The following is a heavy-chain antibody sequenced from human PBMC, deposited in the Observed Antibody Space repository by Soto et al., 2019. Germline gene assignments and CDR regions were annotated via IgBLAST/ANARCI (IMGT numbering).Heavy chain of an antibody. CDR3: AKPLGSGYYYKRFDH. CDR2: ISGSGGST. CDR1: GFTFSSYA. V-gene: IGHV3-23*01. J-gene: IGHJ5*02. Sequence: GGSLRRSCAASGFTFSSYAMSWFRQAPGKGLEWVSAISGSGGSTYYADSVKGRFTISRDNSKNTLYLQMNSLRAEDTAVYYCAKPLGSGYYYKRFDHWGQGTLVTVSS. D-gene: IGHD3-22*01.